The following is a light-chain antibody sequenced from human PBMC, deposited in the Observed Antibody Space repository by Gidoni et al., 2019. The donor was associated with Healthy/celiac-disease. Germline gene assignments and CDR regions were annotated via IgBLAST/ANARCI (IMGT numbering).Light chain of an antibody. CDR1: QSVSSSY. CDR3: QQYGSSPPIT. CDR2: GAS. V-gene: IGKV3-20*01. Sequence: EIVFAQSPGTLSLSPGERATLSCRASQSVSSSYLAWYQQKPGQAPRILIYGASSRDTGIPDRFSGSGYGTDFTLTISRLEPEDFAVYYCQQYGSSPPITFGQGTRLEIK. J-gene: IGKJ5*01.